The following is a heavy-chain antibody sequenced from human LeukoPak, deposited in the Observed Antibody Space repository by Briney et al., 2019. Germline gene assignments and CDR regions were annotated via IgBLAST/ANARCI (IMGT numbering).Heavy chain of an antibody. J-gene: IGHJ5*02. Sequence: GGSLRLSCAASGFTFSSYGMHWVRQAPGKGLEWVAVISYDGSNKYYADSVKGRFTISRDNSKNTLYLQMNSLRAEDTAVYYCAKDLGNVDIAAAGLNWFDPWGQGTLVTVSS. CDR2: ISYDGSNK. CDR3: AKDLGNVDIAAAGLNWFDP. CDR1: GFTFSSYG. D-gene: IGHD6-13*01. V-gene: IGHV3-30*18.